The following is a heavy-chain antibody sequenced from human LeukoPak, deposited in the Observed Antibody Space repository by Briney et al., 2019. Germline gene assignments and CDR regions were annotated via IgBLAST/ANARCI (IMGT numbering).Heavy chain of an antibody. V-gene: IGHV3-30*02. Sequence: GGSLRLSCAASGFTFSSYGMHWVRQGPGKGLEWVAFIRYDGSNKYYADSVKGRFTISRDNSKNTLYLHMNSLRAEDTAVYFCAKGSKAVLFTRDHYMDVWGKGTTVTISS. J-gene: IGHJ6*03. CDR2: IRYDGSNK. D-gene: IGHD6-19*01. CDR3: AKGSKAVLFTRDHYMDV. CDR1: GFTFSSYG.